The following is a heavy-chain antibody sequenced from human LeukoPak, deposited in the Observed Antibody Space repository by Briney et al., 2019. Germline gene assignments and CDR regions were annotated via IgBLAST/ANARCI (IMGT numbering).Heavy chain of an antibody. V-gene: IGHV3-23*01. J-gene: IGHJ4*02. CDR1: GFTFSSYA. D-gene: IGHD2-15*01. CDR3: AKDTMQVVVAAIDYYFDY. Sequence: PGGSLRLSCVASGFTFSSYAMSWVRQAPGKGLEWLSGLSGSGGTTYYADSVKGRFTISRDNSKNTLYLQMNSLRAEDTAVYYCAKDTMQVVVAAIDYYFDYWGQGTLVTVSS. CDR2: LSGSGGTT.